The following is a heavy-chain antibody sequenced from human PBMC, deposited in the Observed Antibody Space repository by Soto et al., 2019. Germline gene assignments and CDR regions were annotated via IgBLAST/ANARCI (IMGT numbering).Heavy chain of an antibody. CDR1: GYSFTSYW. J-gene: IGHJ6*02. CDR3: ARTNYYYYGMDV. Sequence: GESLKISCKGSGYSFTSYWISWVRQMPGKGLEWMGRIDPSDSYTNYSPSFQGHVTISADKSISTAYLQWSSRKASDTAMYYCARTNYYYYGMDVWGQGTTVTVSS. CDR2: IDPSDSYT. V-gene: IGHV5-10-1*01.